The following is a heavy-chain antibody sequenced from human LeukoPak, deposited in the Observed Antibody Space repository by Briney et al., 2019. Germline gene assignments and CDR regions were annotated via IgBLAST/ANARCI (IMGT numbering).Heavy chain of an antibody. J-gene: IGHJ4*02. D-gene: IGHD5-24*01. CDR2: IYSGGST. CDR1: GFTVSSNY. CDR3: AKDLDGYTPNSY. Sequence: PGGSLRLSCAASGFTVSSNYMSWVRQAPGKGLEWVSVIYSGGSTYYADSVKGRFTISRDNSKNTLYLQMNSLRAEDTAVYYCAKDLDGYTPNSYWGQGTLVTVSS. V-gene: IGHV3-53*01.